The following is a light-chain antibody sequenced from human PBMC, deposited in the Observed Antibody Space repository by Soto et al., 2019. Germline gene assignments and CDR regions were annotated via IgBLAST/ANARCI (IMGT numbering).Light chain of an antibody. J-gene: IGKJ2*01. Sequence: AIRMTQSPSSFSASTGDRVTITCRASQGISSYLDWYQHKPGKAPKLLIYAASTLQSGVPSRFSGSGSGTDFTLTISCLQSEDFATYYCQQYYSHPPTFGQGTKLEIK. V-gene: IGKV1-8*01. CDR3: QQYYSHPPT. CDR2: AAS. CDR1: QGISSY.